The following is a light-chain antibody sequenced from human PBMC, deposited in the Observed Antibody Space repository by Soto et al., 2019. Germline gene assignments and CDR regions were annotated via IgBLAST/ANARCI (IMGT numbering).Light chain of an antibody. J-gene: IGKJ5*01. CDR2: DTS. V-gene: IGKV4-1*01. Sequence: DIVMTQSPDSLAVSLGERATINCKSSQSVLYSSYNKNYLAWYQHKPGQTPRLLIYDTSTRATGVPTRFSGSRSGAEFTLTINSLQSEDFAVYYCQQRSSWPPTITFGQGTRLEIK. CDR3: QQRSSWPPTIT. CDR1: QSVLYSSYNKNY.